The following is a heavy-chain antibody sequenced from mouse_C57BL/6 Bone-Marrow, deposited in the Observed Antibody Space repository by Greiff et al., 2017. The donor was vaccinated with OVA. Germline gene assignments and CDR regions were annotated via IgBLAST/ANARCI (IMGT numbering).Heavy chain of an antibody. V-gene: IGHV1-81*01. Sequence: QVHVKQSGAELARPGASVKLSCKASGYTFTSYGISWVKQRTGQGLEWIGEIYPRSGNTYYNEKFKGKATLTADKSSSTAYMELRSLTSEDSAVYFSAREGIYDYFDYWGQGTTLTVSS. J-gene: IGHJ2*01. CDR2: IYPRSGNT. CDR3: AREGIYDYFDY. CDR1: GYTFTSYG. D-gene: IGHD1-3*01.